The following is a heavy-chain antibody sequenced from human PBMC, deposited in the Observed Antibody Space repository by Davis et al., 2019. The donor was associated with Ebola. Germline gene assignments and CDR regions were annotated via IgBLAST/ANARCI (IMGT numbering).Heavy chain of an antibody. Sequence: GESLKISCAASEFTFSDYYMAWIRQTPGMGLERVSSISGSSQTTHYADSVQGRFIVSRDNAKNSLFLQMNSLRVEDSGIYYCAGVRARGFNDGYDVWGQGTVVTVSS. V-gene: IGHV3-11*04. J-gene: IGHJ3*01. CDR3: AGVRARGFNDGYDV. CDR1: EFTFSDYY. D-gene: IGHD5-24*01. CDR2: ISGSSQTT.